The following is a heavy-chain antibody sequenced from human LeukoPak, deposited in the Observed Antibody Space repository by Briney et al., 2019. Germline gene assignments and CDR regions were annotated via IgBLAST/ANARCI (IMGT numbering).Heavy chain of an antibody. V-gene: IGHV1-24*01. Sequence: ASVKVSCKVSGYTLTELSMHWVRQAPGKGLEWMGGFDPEDGETIYAQKFQGRVTMTEDTSTDTACMELSSLRSEDTAVYYCATDPAYCGGDCYWVYWGQGTLVTVSS. CDR2: FDPEDGET. CDR3: ATDPAYCGGDCYWVY. J-gene: IGHJ4*02. D-gene: IGHD2-21*01. CDR1: GYTLTELS.